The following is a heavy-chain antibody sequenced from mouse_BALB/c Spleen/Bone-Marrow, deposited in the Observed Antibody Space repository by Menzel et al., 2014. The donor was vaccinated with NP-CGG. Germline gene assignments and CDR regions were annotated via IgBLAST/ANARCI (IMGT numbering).Heavy chain of an antibody. V-gene: IGHV4-1*02. CDR3: ARPGYYGYQDV. D-gene: IGHD1-2*01. J-gene: IGHJ1*01. Sequence: EVKLQESGGGLVQPGGSLKLSCAASGFDFSRYWMTWVRQAPGKGLEWIGEINKDSSTINYTQSLKDKFIISRDNAKNTLFLQMSKERSEDTAFYYGARPGYYGYQDVWGAGTTVTVSS. CDR2: INKDSSTI. CDR1: GFDFSRYW.